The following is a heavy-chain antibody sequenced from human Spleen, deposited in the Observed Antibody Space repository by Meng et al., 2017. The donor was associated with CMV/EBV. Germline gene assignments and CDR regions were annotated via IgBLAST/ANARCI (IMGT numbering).Heavy chain of an antibody. Sequence: GESLKISCAASGFTFSSYAMSWVRQAPGKGLEWVSAISGSGGSTYYADSVKGRFTISRDNAKNSLSLQMTSLRAEDTGIYYCARHYDSSGQVAGNFWGQGTLVTVSS. CDR3: ARHYDSSGQVAGNF. V-gene: IGHV3-23*01. D-gene: IGHD3-22*01. CDR1: GFTFSSYA. CDR2: ISGSGGST. J-gene: IGHJ4*02.